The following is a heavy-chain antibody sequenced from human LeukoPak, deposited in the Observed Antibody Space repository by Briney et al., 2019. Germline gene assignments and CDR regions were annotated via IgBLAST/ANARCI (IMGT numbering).Heavy chain of an antibody. CDR3: ARGWGYYDILTGYYRSPDDAFDI. CDR2: IYYSGST. Sequence: SETLSLTCTVSGGSISSSSYYWGWIRQPPGKGLEGIGSIYYSGSTYYNPSLKSRVTISVDTSKNQFSLKLSSVTAADTAVYYCARGWGYYDILTGYYRSPDDAFDIWGQGTMVTVSS. CDR1: GGSISSSSYY. V-gene: IGHV4-39*07. J-gene: IGHJ3*02. D-gene: IGHD3-9*01.